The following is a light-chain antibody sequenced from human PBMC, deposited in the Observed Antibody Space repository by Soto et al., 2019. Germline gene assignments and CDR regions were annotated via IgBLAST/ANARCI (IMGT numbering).Light chain of an antibody. Sequence: QSVLTQPPSASGSPGQSVTISCTGTSCDVGGYNYVSWYQQHPGKAPKLMIYEVSKRPSGVPDRFSGSKSGNTASLTVSGLQAEDEADYYCSSYAGSNNRYVFGTGTKVTVL. CDR2: EVS. J-gene: IGLJ1*01. CDR1: SCDVGGYNY. V-gene: IGLV2-8*01. CDR3: SSYAGSNNRYV.